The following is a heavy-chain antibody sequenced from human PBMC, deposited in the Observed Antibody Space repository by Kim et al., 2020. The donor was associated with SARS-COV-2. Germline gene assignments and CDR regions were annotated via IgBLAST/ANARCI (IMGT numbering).Heavy chain of an antibody. V-gene: IGHV4-39*01. Sequence: SETLSLTCTVSGGSISSSSYYWGWIRQPPGKGLEWIGSIYYSGSTYYNPSLKSRVTISVDTSKNQFSLKLSSVTAADTAVYYCARHPWELLSRFDYWGQGTLVTVSS. D-gene: IGHD1-26*01. CDR2: IYYSGST. CDR3: ARHPWELLSRFDY. CDR1: GGSISSSSYY. J-gene: IGHJ4*02.